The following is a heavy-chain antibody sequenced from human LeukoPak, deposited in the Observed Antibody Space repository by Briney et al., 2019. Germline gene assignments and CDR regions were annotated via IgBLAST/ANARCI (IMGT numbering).Heavy chain of an antibody. D-gene: IGHD6-19*01. CDR2: IYYSGST. CDR1: GGSISSYY. CDR3: ARHTGVAGYYHYGMDV. Sequence: SETLSLTCTVSGGSISSYYWSWIRQPPGKGLEWIGYIYYSGSTNYNPSLKSRVTISVDTSKNQFSLKLSSVTAADTAVYYCARHTGVAGYYHYGMDVWGQGTTVTVSS. J-gene: IGHJ6*02. V-gene: IGHV4-59*08.